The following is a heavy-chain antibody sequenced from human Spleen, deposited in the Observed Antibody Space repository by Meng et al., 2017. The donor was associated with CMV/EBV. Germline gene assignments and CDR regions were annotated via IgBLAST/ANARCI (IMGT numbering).Heavy chain of an antibody. J-gene: IGHJ4*02. CDR2: IDWDDDK. Sequence: SGPTLVKPTQTLTLTCTFSGFSPSTSGMRVSWIRQPPGKALEWLARIDWDDDKFYSTSLKTRLTLSRDNSKNQVALTMTNMDPVDTATYYCTHSLPVSSSWYGYNFDYWGQGTLVTVSS. V-gene: IGHV2-70D*14. D-gene: IGHD6-13*01. CDR1: GFSPSTSGMR. CDR3: THSLPVSSSWYGYNFDY.